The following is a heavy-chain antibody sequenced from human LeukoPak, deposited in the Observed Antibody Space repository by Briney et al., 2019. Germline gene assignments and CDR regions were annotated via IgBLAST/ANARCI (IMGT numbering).Heavy chain of an antibody. Sequence: PGGSLRLSCAASGFTFSSYSMNWVRQAPGKGLEWVSSISSSSSYIYYADSVKGRFTISRDNAKNSLCLQMNSLRAEDMAVYYCASPYSSRWYELCYWGQGTLVTVSS. J-gene: IGHJ4*02. CDR1: GFTFSSYS. CDR3: ASPYSSRWYELCY. V-gene: IGHV3-21*01. D-gene: IGHD6-13*01. CDR2: ISSSSSYI.